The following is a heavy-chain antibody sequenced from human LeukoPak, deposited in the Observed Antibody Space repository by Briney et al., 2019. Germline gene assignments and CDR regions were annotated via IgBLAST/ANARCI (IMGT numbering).Heavy chain of an antibody. J-gene: IGHJ4*02. CDR1: GFPFIEYS. D-gene: IGHD1-1*01. CDR3: ARDHNYASDN. Sequence: GGSLRLSCTASGFPFIEYSMNWVRQAPGKGLEWISYIGIDSGNTKYADSVRGRFTISADKAKNSLYLQMNSLRVEDTAVYYCARDHNYASDNWGQGTLVSVAS. V-gene: IGHV3-48*01. CDR2: IGIDSGNT.